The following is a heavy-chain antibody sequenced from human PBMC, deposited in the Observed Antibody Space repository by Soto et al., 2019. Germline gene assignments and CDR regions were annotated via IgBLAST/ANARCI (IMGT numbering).Heavy chain of an antibody. D-gene: IGHD1-20*01. CDR3: ATSQKGYNWNYVDH. CDR2: VFYTGFT. Sequence: LSLTCAVSGGSIRSSYYYWGWLRQSPWKVPEWTGSVFYTGFTSYNPSLESRVSVSVDTSKNQFSLKVSGVSAADTAVYYCATSQKGYNWNYVDHWGKGALVTVSS. CDR1: GGSIRSSYYY. J-gene: IGHJ4*02. V-gene: IGHV4-39*01.